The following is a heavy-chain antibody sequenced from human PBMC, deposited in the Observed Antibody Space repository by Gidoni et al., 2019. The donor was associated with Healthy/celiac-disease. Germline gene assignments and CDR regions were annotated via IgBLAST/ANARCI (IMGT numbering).Heavy chain of an antibody. V-gene: IGHV3-23*01. CDR1: GFTFSSYA. J-gene: IGHJ4*02. CDR3: AKWIVGATTFFDY. D-gene: IGHD1-26*01. CDR2: ISGSGGST. Sequence: EVQLLESGGGLVQPGGSLRLSCAASGFTFSSYAMSWVRKAPGQGLEWVSAISGSGGSTYYADSVKGRFTISRDNSKNTLYLQMNSLRAEDTAVYYCAKWIVGATTFFDYWGQGTLVTVSS.